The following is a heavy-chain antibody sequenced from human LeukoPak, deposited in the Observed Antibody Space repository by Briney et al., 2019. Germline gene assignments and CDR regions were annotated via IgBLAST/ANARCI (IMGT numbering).Heavy chain of an antibody. J-gene: IGHJ3*02. CDR3: ARTDLHAFDI. CDR2: IIPIFGTA. Sequence: GASVKVSCKASGGTFSSYAISWVRQAPGQGLEWMGGIIPIFGTANYAQKFQGRVTITVDESTSTAYMELSSLRSEDTAVYYCARTDLHAFDIWGQGTMVTVSS. V-gene: IGHV1-69*13. CDR1: GGTFSSYA.